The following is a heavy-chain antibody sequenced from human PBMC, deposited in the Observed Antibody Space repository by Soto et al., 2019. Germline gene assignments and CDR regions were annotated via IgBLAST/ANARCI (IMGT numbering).Heavy chain of an antibody. D-gene: IGHD2-2*01. J-gene: IGHJ5*02. Sequence: HPGGSLRLSCAASGFTFSSYAMSWVRQAPGKGLEWVSAISGSGGSTYYADSVKGRFTISRDNSKNTLYLQMSSLRAEDTAVYYCAKEGVYCSSTSCYNWFDPWGQGTLVTVSS. CDR3: AKEGVYCSSTSCYNWFDP. CDR1: GFTFSSYA. V-gene: IGHV3-23*01. CDR2: ISGSGGST.